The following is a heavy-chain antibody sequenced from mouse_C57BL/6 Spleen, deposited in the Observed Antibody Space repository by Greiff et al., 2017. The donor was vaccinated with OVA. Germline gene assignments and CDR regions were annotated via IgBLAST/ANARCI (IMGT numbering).Heavy chain of an antibody. CDR3: ARENGRDYFDY. CDR1: GYTFTSYW. D-gene: IGHD4-1*01. V-gene: IGHV1-69*01. Sequence: VKLQQPGAELVMPGASVKLSCKASGYTFTSYWMHWVKQRPGQGLEWIGEIDPSDSYTNYNQKFKGKSTLTVDKSSSTAYMQLSSLTSEDSAVYYCARENGRDYFDYWGQGTTLTVSS. CDR2: IDPSDSYT. J-gene: IGHJ2*01.